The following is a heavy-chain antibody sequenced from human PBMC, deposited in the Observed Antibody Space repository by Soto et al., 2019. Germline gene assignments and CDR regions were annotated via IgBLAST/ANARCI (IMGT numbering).Heavy chain of an antibody. CDR1: GGSISSSSYY. Sequence: LSETLSLTCTVSGGSISSSSYYWGWIRQPPGKGLEWIGSIYYSGSTYYNPSLKSRVTISVDTSKNQFSLKLSSVAAADTAVYYCARHTDIASSTVYNWGQGILVTVSS. CDR3: ARHTDIASSTVYN. D-gene: IGHD5-12*01. CDR2: IYYSGST. V-gene: IGHV4-39*01. J-gene: IGHJ4*02.